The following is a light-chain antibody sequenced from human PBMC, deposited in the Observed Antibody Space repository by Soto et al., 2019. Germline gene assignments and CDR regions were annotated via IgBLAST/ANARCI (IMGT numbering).Light chain of an antibody. CDR3: QQYNNWPKTWT. CDR2: GAS. CDR1: QSVSSN. J-gene: IGKJ1*01. V-gene: IGKV3-15*01. Sequence: EIVMTQSPATLSVSQVERATLSCRASQSVSSNLAWYQQKPGQAPRLLIYGASTRATGIPARFSGSGSGTEFTLTISSLQSEDFAVYYCQQYNNWPKTWTFGQGTKVDI.